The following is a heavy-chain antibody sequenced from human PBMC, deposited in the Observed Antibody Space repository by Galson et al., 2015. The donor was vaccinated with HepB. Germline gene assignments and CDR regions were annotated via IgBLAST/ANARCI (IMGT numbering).Heavy chain of an antibody. CDR1: GFTFDDST. Sequence: SLRLSCAASGFTFDDSTMHWVRQVPGKSLEWVSLIGWDGITTYYANSEKGRFTIFRDNSKHSLFLTMNSLRTQDTGVYYCVKDLTYYYGSGISRAYGLDVWGQGTTVTVAS. D-gene: IGHD3-10*01. CDR3: VKDLTYYYGSGISRAYGLDV. CDR2: IGWDGITT. J-gene: IGHJ6*02. V-gene: IGHV3-43*01.